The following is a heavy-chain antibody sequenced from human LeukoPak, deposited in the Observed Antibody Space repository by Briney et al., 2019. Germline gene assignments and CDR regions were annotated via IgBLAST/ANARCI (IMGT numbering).Heavy chain of an antibody. J-gene: IGHJ4*02. V-gene: IGHV3-33*01. CDR1: GFTFSSYG. D-gene: IGHD1-26*01. CDR3: ARDLVGAIPLDY. Sequence: GRSLRLSCAASGFTFSSYGMHWVRQAPGKGLEWVAVIWYDGSNKYYADSVKGRFTISRDNSKNTLYLQMNSLRAEDTAVYYCARDLVGAIPLDYWGQGTLVTVSS. CDR2: IWYDGSNK.